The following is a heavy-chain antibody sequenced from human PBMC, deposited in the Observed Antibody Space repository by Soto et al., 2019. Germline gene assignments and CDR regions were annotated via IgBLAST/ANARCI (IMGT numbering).Heavy chain of an antibody. CDR1: GFTFSSYA. Sequence: GGSLSLSCAASGFTFSSYAMSWVRQAPGKGLEWVSAISGSGGITYYADSVKGRFTISRDNSKNTLYLQMNSLRAEDTAVYYCAKGEHSGSYPGYYWGQGTLVTVSS. CDR3: AKGEHSGSYPGYY. V-gene: IGHV3-23*01. D-gene: IGHD1-26*01. J-gene: IGHJ4*02. CDR2: ISGSGGIT.